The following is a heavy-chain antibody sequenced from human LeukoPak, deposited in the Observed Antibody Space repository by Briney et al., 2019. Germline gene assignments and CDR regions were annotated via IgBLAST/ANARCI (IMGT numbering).Heavy chain of an antibody. D-gene: IGHD3-22*01. V-gene: IGHV4-59*10. J-gene: IGHJ4*02. CDR1: GGSFSGYY. CDR2: IYTSGST. Sequence: SGTLSLTCAVYGGSFSGYYWSWIRQPAGKGLEWIGRIYTSGSTNYNPSLKSRVTISVDTSKNQFSLKLSSVTAADTAVYYCARGEDYYDSSGYRPLDYWGQGTLVTVSS. CDR3: ARGEDYYDSSGYRPLDY.